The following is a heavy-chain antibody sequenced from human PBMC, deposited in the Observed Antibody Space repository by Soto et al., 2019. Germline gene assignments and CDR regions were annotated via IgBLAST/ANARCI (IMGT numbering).Heavy chain of an antibody. Sequence: EVQLVESGGGLVKPGGSLRLSCAASGFTFSNAWMSWVRQAPGKGLEWVGRIKSKTDGGTTDYAAPVKGRFTISRDDSKHTLYLQMNSLKTEDTAVYYCTTDRWNYYYGMDVWGQGTTVTVSS. D-gene: IGHD1-1*01. CDR2: IKSKTDGGTT. J-gene: IGHJ6*02. CDR1: GFTFSNAW. V-gene: IGHV3-15*01. CDR3: TTDRWNYYYGMDV.